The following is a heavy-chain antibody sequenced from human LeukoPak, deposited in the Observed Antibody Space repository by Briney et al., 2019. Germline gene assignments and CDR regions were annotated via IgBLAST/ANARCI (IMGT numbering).Heavy chain of an antibody. CDR3: ARDKEVYYYASGSLGY. D-gene: IGHD3-10*01. Sequence: GGSLRLSCAASGFTFSSYWMSWVRQAPGKGLEWVANIKQDGSEKYYVDSVKGRFTISRHNAKNSLYLQMNSLRAEDAAVYYCARDKEVYYYASGSLGYWGQGTLVTVSS. V-gene: IGHV3-7*03. CDR2: IKQDGSEK. J-gene: IGHJ4*02. CDR1: GFTFSSYW.